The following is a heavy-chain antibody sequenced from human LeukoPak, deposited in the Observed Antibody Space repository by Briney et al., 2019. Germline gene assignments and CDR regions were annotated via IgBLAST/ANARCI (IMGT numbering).Heavy chain of an antibody. V-gene: IGHV4-34*01. CDR1: GGSFSGYY. J-gene: IGHJ4*02. Sequence: SETLSLTCAVYGGSFSGYYWSWIRQPPGKGLEWIGEINHSGSTNYNPSLKSRVTISVDTSKNQFSLRLSSVTAADTAVYYCARGALWYQRDPFDCWGQGTLVTVSS. D-gene: IGHD2-2*01. CDR3: ARGALWYQRDPFDC. CDR2: INHSGST.